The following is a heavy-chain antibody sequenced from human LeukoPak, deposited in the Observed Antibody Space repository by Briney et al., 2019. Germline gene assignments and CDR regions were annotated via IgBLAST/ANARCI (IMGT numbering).Heavy chain of an antibody. Sequence: VASVNVSCMASGYTFTGYYIHWVRQAPGQGLEWMGWINPNSGGTNYAQKFQGRVTMTKDTSISTAYMELSRLRSDDTAVYYCARGGNHGSGDFDYWGQGTLVTVSS. D-gene: IGHD3-10*01. CDR3: ARGGNHGSGDFDY. V-gene: IGHV1-2*02. CDR2: INPNSGGT. CDR1: GYTFTGYY. J-gene: IGHJ4*02.